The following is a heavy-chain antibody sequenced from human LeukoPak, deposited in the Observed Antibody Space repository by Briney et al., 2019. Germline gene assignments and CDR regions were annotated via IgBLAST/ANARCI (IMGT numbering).Heavy chain of an antibody. Sequence: SQTLSLTCTVSGDSISNSRHYWSWIRQPAGKALEWIGRIYPSGNTNYNPSLKSRVSISLDTSKNQFSLNLKSVTAADTAMCYCARDGVVTMELDYWGQGTLVTVSS. CDR3: ARDGVVTMELDY. D-gene: IGHD3-3*01. J-gene: IGHJ4*02. CDR1: GDSISNSRHY. CDR2: IYPSGNT. V-gene: IGHV4-61*02.